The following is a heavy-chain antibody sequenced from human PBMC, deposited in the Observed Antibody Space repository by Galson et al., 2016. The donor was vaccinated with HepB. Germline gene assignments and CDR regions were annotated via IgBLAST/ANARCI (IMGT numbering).Heavy chain of an antibody. J-gene: IGHJ4*02. CDR1: GFTFNKYP. D-gene: IGHD6-19*01. V-gene: IGHV3-30*03. CDR3: ARKSMAGPRSYFDY. Sequence: SLRLSCAASGFTFNKYPLFWVRQAPGKGLEWVAVISYDGNNKYYADSVKGRFTISRDSSQNTLYPQMNSLRTEDTAVYFCARKSMAGPRSYFDYWGQGTLVTVSS. CDR2: ISYDGNNK.